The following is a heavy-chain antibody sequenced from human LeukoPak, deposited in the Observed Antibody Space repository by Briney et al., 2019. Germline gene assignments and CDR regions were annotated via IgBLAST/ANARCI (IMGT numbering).Heavy chain of an antibody. CDR1: GYTFTGYY. CDR2: INTNTGNP. Sequence: ASVKVSCKASGYTFTGYYIHCVRQAPGQGLEWMGWINTNTGNPTYAQGFTGRFVFSLDTSVSTAYLQISSLKAEDTAVYYCASNYYYGSGSYYTPLFDYWGQGTLVTVSS. D-gene: IGHD3-10*01. CDR3: ASNYYYGSGSYYTPLFDY. J-gene: IGHJ4*02. V-gene: IGHV7-4-1*02.